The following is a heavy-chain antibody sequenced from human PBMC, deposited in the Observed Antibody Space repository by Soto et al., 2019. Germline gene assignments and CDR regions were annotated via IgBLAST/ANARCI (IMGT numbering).Heavy chain of an antibody. CDR1: GFTFGTNA. J-gene: IGHJ3*02. Sequence: EVQLLESGGGLVQPGGSLRLSCAASGFTFGTNAMSWVRQAPGKGLEWVSIISGIRNNTYYADSVKGRVNISRANSKNTLNLQMNSLRAEDTAVYYCAKHVFYGVGSFDIWGQVTMRTVSS. CDR3: AKHVFYGVGSFDI. CDR2: ISGIRNNT. D-gene: IGHD4-17*01. V-gene: IGHV3-23*01.